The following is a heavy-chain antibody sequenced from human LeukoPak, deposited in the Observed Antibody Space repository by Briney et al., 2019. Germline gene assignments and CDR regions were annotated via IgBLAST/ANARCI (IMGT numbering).Heavy chain of an antibody. Sequence: QPGGSQRLSCAASGFTFDDYAMHWVRQAPGKGLEWVSLISGDGGSTYYADSVKGRFTISRDNSKNSLYLQMNSLRTEDTALYYCAKGTLENYYDSSGYQEDYWGQGTLVTVSS. CDR1: GFTFDDYA. J-gene: IGHJ4*02. CDR2: ISGDGGST. CDR3: AKGTLENYYDSSGYQEDY. D-gene: IGHD3-22*01. V-gene: IGHV3-43*02.